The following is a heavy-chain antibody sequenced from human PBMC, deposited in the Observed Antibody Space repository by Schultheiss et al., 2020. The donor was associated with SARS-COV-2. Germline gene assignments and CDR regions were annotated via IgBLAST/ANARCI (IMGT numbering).Heavy chain of an antibody. CDR1: GGSISSYY. J-gene: IGHJ3*02. D-gene: IGHD6-19*01. V-gene: IGHV4-59*01. CDR2: IYYSGST. Sequence: SETLSLTCTVSGGSISSYYWSWIRQPPGKGLEWIGYIYYSGSTNYNPSLKSRVTISVDTSKNQFSLKLSSVTAADTAVYYCARGGKYSSGLDAFDIWGQGTMVTVSS. CDR3: ARGGKYSSGLDAFDI.